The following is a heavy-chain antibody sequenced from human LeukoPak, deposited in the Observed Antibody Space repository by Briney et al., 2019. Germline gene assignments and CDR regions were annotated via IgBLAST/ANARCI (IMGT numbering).Heavy chain of an antibody. CDR1: GGSISNSSYY. V-gene: IGHV4-39*02. J-gene: IGHJ4*02. D-gene: IGHD2-15*01. Sequence: SETLSLTCTVSGGSISNSSYYWTWLRQPPGQRLEWIGSVYYTGSTYYNPSLKSRVTISVVTSNTYFSLKLSSVTAADTVVYYCARTVVAATPSLDYWGQGTLVTVSS. CDR2: VYYTGST. CDR3: ARTVVAATPSLDY.